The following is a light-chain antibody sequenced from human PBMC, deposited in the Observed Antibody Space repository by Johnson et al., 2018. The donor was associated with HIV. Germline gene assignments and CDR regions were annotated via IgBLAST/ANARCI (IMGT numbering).Light chain of an antibody. CDR3: GTWSSSLSAGV. V-gene: IGLV1-51*01. J-gene: IGLJ1*01. CDR2: DNN. Sequence: QSVLTQPPSVSAAPGQKVTVSCSGSSSNIGNNYVSWYQQFPGTAPKLLIYDNNKRPSGIPDRFSGSKSGTSATLGITGLQTGDEADYYCGTWSSSLSAGVFGTGTNVTVL. CDR1: SSNIGNNY.